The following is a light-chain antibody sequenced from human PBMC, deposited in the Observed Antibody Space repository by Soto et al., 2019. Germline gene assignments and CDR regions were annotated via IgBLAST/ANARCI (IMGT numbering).Light chain of an antibody. CDR2: AAS. Sequence: AIQMTQSPSSLSASVGDRVTITCRASQGIRDDLAWYQQRPGKAPKLLIYAASNLQSGVPSRFSVSGSGTDFTLIISSLQPEDFATYYCLQDYDYPYNFGQGTKLEIK. J-gene: IGKJ2*01. CDR1: QGIRDD. V-gene: IGKV1-6*01. CDR3: LQDYDYPYN.